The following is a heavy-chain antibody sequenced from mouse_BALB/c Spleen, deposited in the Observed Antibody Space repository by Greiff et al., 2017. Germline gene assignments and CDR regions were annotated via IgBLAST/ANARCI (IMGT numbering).Heavy chain of an antibody. CDR3: AGGDGYYRFAD. CDR2: IDPANGNT. CDR1: GFNIKDTY. D-gene: IGHD2-3*01. J-gene: IGHJ3*01. Sequence: VQLQQSGAELVKPGASVKLSCTASGFNIKDTYMHWVKQRPEQGLEWIGRIDPANGNTKYDPKFQGKATITADTSSNTAYLQLSSLTSEDTAVYYCAGGDGYYRFADWGQGTLVTVSA. V-gene: IGHV14-3*02.